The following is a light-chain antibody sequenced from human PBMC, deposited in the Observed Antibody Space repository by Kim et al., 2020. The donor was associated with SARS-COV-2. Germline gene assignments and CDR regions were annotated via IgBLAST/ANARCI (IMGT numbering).Light chain of an antibody. CDR2: DVS. CDR3: SSYTSSSTLYV. V-gene: IGLV2-14*03. J-gene: IGLJ1*01. Sequence: SITSSCTGTSSGVGGYNYVSWYQQHPGKAPKLMIYDVSNRPSGVSNRFSGSKSGNTASLTISGLQAEDEADYYCSSYTSSSTLYVFGTGTKVTVL. CDR1: SSGVGGYNY.